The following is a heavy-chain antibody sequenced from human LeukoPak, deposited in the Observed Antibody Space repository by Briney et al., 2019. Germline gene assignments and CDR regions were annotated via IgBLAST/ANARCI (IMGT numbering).Heavy chain of an antibody. Sequence: ASVKVSCKASGYTFTSYGISWVRQAPGQGLEWMGWISAYNGNTNYAQKLQGRVTMTTDTSTSTAYMELRSLRSDDTAVYYCARPTSMITFGGVNFDYWGQGTLVTVFS. D-gene: IGHD3-16*01. J-gene: IGHJ4*02. CDR1: GYTFTSYG. CDR3: ARPTSMITFGGVNFDY. V-gene: IGHV1-18*01. CDR2: ISAYNGNT.